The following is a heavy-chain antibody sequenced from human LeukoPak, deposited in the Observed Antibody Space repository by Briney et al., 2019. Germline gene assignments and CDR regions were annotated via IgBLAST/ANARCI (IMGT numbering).Heavy chain of an antibody. CDR2: ISGSGGST. CDR3: AKAEARIAAAGTDY. Sequence: PGGSLRLSCAASGFTFSSYAMSWVRQAPGKGLEWVSAISGSGGSTYYADSVKGRFTISRDNSKNTLYLQMNSLRAEDTAVYYRAKAEARIAAAGTDYWGQGTLVTVSS. V-gene: IGHV3-23*01. J-gene: IGHJ4*02. D-gene: IGHD6-13*01. CDR1: GFTFSSYA.